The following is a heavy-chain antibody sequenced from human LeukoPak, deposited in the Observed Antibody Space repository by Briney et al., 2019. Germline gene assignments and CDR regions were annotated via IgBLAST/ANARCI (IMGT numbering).Heavy chain of an antibody. CDR2: ISAYNGDT. CDR3: ARDWHYGSGSYYKVSIQKPGKNYFDY. J-gene: IGHJ4*02. CDR1: GYTFTSYG. V-gene: IGHV1-18*01. D-gene: IGHD3-10*01. Sequence: GASVKVSCKTSGYTFTSYGISWVRQAPGQGLEWMGRISAYNGDTKYAQNLQGRVTMTTDTFTNTVYLELRSLRPDDTAVYYCARDWHYGSGSYYKVSIQKPGKNYFDYWGQGTLVTVSS.